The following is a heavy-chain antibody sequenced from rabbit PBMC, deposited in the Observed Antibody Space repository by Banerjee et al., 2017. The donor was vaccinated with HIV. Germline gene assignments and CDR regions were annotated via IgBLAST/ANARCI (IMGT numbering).Heavy chain of an antibody. CDR1: GFSFSSYYY. V-gene: IGHV1S45*01. CDR3: ARADVGIYDHANL. Sequence: QEQLEESGGDLVKPEGSLTLTCTTSGFSFSSYYYMCWVRQASGKGLEWIACIDTGSSGSTYYASWAKGRFTISKTSSTTVTLRMTSLTAADTATYLCARADVGIYDHANLWGPGTLVTVS. D-gene: IGHD6-1*01. J-gene: IGHJ6*01. CDR2: IDTGSSGST.